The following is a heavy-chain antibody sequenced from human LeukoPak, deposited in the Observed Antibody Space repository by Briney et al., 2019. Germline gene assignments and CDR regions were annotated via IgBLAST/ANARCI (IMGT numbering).Heavy chain of an antibody. Sequence: GGSLRLSCAASGFTLDDYTMHWVRQAPGKGLEWVSLISWDGGSTYYADSVKGRFTISRDNSKNSLYLQMNSLRTEDTALYYCAKDKGADTAMVYYYYGMDVWGQGTTVTVSS. CDR1: GFTLDDYT. CDR2: ISWDGGST. J-gene: IGHJ6*02. CDR3: AKDKGADTAMVYYYYGMDV. V-gene: IGHV3-43*01. D-gene: IGHD5-18*01.